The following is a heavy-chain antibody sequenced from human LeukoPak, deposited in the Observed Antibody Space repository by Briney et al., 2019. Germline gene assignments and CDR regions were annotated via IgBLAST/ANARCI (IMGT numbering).Heavy chain of an antibody. CDR1: GGSMRSYY. D-gene: IGHD4-17*01. V-gene: IGHV4-59*08. J-gene: IGHJ4*02. CDR3: AKMGNPATVTADY. CDR2: ISYSGST. Sequence: SSETLSLTCTVSGGSMRSYYWSWIRQPPGKGLEWIGYISYSGSTIYNPSLKSRVTISVDTSENQFSLKLNSVTAADTAVYYCAKMGNPATVTADYWGQGTLVTVSS.